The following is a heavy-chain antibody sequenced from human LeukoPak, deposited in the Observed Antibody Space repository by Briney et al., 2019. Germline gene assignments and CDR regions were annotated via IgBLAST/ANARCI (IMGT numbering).Heavy chain of an antibody. D-gene: IGHD6-13*01. J-gene: IGHJ5*02. CDR3: ARLTSSSWYSGWFDP. Sequence: SETLSLTCTVSGGSITYYYWNWIRQPPGKGLEWIGYIYYSGSANYNPSLKSRVTISVDTSKNQFSLKLSSVTAADTAVYYCARLTSSSWYSGWFDPWGQGTLVTVSS. V-gene: IGHV4-59*01. CDR2: IYYSGSA. CDR1: GGSITYYY.